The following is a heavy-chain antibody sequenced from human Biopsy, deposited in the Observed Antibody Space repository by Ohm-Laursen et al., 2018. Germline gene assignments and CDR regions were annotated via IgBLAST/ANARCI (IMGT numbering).Heavy chain of an antibody. D-gene: IGHD2/OR15-2a*01. J-gene: IGHJ6*02. V-gene: IGHV4-59*07. CDR3: ARATNSTGWPYYYFYGMDV. CDR2: IYYSGST. Sequence: SDTLSLTCTASGGSISSDYWSWIRQTPGKGLEWIGYIYYSGSTNCNPSLKSRVTISVDTSKNQFSLRLNSVTAADTAVYYCARATNSTGWPYYYFYGMDVWGQGTTVTVSS. CDR1: GGSISSDY.